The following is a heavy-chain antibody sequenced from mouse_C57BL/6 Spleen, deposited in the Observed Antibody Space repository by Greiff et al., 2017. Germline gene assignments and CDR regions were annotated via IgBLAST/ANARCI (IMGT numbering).Heavy chain of an antibody. CDR3: ARKGMEDYDGDNYAMDY. J-gene: IGHJ4*01. V-gene: IGHV2-9-1*01. Sequence: VMLVESGPGLVAPSQSLSITCTVSGFSLTSYAISWVRQPPGKGLEWLGVIWTGGGTNSTSALKSRLSISNDYSKSKVFLKMNRLQTDDTARYYGARKGMEDYDGDNYAMDYWGQGTSVTVSS. CDR1: GFSLTSYA. D-gene: IGHD2-4*01. CDR2: IWTGGGT.